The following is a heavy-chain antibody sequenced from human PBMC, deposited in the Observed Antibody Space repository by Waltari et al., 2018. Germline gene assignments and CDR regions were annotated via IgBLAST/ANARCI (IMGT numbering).Heavy chain of an antibody. J-gene: IGHJ4*02. V-gene: IGHV4-4*07. Sequence: QVQLQESGPGLVKPLETLSLTCTVSGGSISGYYWSWIRQPAGKGLEWIGRIYSSGSTNYNPSLESRVTVSVDTSKNQFSLKLTSVTAADTAVYYCAREPTSGILWWWDNWGQGTLVTVSS. CDR1: GGSISGYY. D-gene: IGHD2-21*01. CDR3: AREPTSGILWWWDN. CDR2: IYSSGST.